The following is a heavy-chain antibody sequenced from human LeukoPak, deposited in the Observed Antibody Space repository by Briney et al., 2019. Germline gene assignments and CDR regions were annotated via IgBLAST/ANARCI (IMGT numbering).Heavy chain of an antibody. CDR1: GFTFSSYA. J-gene: IGHJ4*02. V-gene: IGHV3-30*04. Sequence: GGSLRLSCAASGFTFSSYAMHWVRQAPGKGLEWVAVISYDGSNKYYADSVKGRFTISRDNSKNTLYLQMNSLRAEDTAVYYCAKAGGYYYFDYWGQGTLVTVSS. CDR2: ISYDGSNK. D-gene: IGHD5-12*01. CDR3: AKAGGYYYFDY.